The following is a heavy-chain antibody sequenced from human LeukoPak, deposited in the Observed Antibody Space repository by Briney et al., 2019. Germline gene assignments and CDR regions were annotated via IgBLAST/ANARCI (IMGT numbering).Heavy chain of an antibody. CDR1: GFTFSSYE. D-gene: IGHD3-9*01. CDR2: ISSSGSTI. J-gene: IGHJ4*02. Sequence: PGGSLRLSCAASGFTFSSYEMNWVRQAPGKGLEWVSYISSSGSTIYYADPVKGRFTISRDNAKNSLYLQMNSLRAEDTAVYYCARGSRYGYYDILTGYMWGQGTLVTVSS. CDR3: ARGSRYGYYDILTGYM. V-gene: IGHV3-48*03.